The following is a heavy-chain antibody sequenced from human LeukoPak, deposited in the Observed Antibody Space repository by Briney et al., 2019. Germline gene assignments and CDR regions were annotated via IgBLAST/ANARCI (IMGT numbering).Heavy chain of an antibody. CDR2: VYSSGNT. CDR1: GGSISSYY. CDR3: ARDYYYDSSGYYSAGFDY. V-gene: IGHV4-59*01. D-gene: IGHD3-22*01. Sequence: SSETLSLTCTVSGGSISSYYWSWIRQPPGKGLEWIGYVYSSGNTNYNPSLKSRVTISLDTSKNQFSLNLNSVTAADTAVYYCARDYYYDSSGYYSAGFDYWGQGTLVTVSS. J-gene: IGHJ4*02.